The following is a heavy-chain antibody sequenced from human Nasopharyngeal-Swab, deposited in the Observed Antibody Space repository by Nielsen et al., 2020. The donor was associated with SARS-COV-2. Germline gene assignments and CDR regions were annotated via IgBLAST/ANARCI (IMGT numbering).Heavy chain of an antibody. CDR1: GFTFSNFR. CDR2: ISSNSDTK. Sequence: GSLKISCAAPGFTFSNFRMNWVRQAPGKGLEWVSCISSNSDTKYYADSVKGRFTISRDNAKNSLYLQMNSLRHEDTAVYYCASGTYDNAPGWGQGTLVTVSS. J-gene: IGHJ4*02. D-gene: IGHD1-1*01. V-gene: IGHV3-48*02. CDR3: ASGTYDNAPG.